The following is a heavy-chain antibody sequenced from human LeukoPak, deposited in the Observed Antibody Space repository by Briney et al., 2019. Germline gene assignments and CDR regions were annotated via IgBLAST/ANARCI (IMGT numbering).Heavy chain of an antibody. D-gene: IGHD1-1*01. CDR3: ARGDKTKNPTSQAKFDY. J-gene: IGHJ4*02. CDR1: GGSFSGYY. CDR2: INHSGST. Sequence: KPSETLSLTCAVYGGSFSGYYWSWIRQPPGKGLEWIGEINHSGSTNYNPSLKSRVTISVDTSKNQFSLKLSSVTAADTAVNYCARGDKTKNPTSQAKFDYWGQGTLVTVSS. V-gene: IGHV4-34*01.